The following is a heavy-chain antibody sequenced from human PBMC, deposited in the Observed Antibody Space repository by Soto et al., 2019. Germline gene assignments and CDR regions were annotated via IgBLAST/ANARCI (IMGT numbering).Heavy chain of an antibody. J-gene: IGHJ4*02. V-gene: IGHV4-39*01. CDR1: GGSIRSRSYY. CDR2: IHYSGST. Sequence: QLQLQESGPGLVKPSETLSLTCTVSGGSIRSRSYYWGWIRQTPGKGLEWIGRIHYSGSTYYNPSLKSRVIISVDTSKNQFALKLSSVTAADTAGYYCARYYDILTGYTYYFDYWGQGILVTVSS. CDR3: ARYYDILTGYTYYFDY. D-gene: IGHD3-9*01.